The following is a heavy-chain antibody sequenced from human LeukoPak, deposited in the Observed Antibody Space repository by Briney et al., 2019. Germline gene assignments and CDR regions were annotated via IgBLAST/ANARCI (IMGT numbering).Heavy chain of an antibody. Sequence: GESLKISCKGSGYSVTNYWIAWVRQMPGKGLEWMGRIYPGDSNTRYSPSFQGQVTISADKSISTAYLQWSSLKASDTAMYYCARLYYGSGSSYRNWFDPWGQGTLVTVSS. V-gene: IGHV5-51*01. CDR3: ARLYYGSGSSYRNWFDP. J-gene: IGHJ5*02. D-gene: IGHD3-10*01. CDR1: GYSVTNYW. CDR2: IYPGDSNT.